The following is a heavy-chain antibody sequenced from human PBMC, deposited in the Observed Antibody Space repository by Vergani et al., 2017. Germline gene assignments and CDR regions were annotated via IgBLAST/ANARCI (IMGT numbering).Heavy chain of an antibody. CDR3: ARDREGGSLDI. V-gene: IGHV4-31*03. CDR2: IYYSGST. Sequence: QVQLQESAPGLVKPSHTLSLTCTVSGGSISSCGYSWRGLRQHPGKGLEWIGYIYYSGSTYYHPYLKGRVTISVDTSKNQFYLKLSSVTAEDTAVYYCARDREGGSLDIWGQGTMVTVSS. J-gene: IGHJ3*02. CDR1: GGSISSCGYS. D-gene: IGHD1-26*01.